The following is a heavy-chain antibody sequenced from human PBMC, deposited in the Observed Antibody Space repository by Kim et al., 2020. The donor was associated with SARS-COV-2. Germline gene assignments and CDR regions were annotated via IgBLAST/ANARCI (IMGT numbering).Heavy chain of an antibody. Sequence: SETLSLTCAVYGGSFSGYYWSWIRQPPGKGLEWIGEINHSGSTNYNPSLKSRVTISVDTSKNQFSLKLSSVTAADTAVYYCARVRRLMGAVHYFDSGMDVWGEGATVTVSS. CDR1: GGSFSGYY. V-gene: IGHV4-34*01. CDR3: ARVRRLMGAVHYFDSGMDV. D-gene: IGHD3-16*01. CDR2: INHSGST. J-gene: IGHJ6*04.